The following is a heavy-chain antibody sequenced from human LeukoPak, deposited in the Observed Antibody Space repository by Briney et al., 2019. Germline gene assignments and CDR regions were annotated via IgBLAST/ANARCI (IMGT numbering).Heavy chain of an antibody. J-gene: IGHJ6*02. CDR2: IYYSGST. CDR1: GGSISSYY. Sequence: SETLSFTCTVSGGSISSYYWGWIRQPPGKGLEWIGYIYYSGSTNYNPSLKSRVTISVDTSKNQFSLKLSSVTAADTAVYYCARVQYCSSTSCYENYYYGMDVWGQGTTVTVSS. CDR3: ARVQYCSSTSCYENYYYGMDV. V-gene: IGHV4-59*01. D-gene: IGHD2-2*01.